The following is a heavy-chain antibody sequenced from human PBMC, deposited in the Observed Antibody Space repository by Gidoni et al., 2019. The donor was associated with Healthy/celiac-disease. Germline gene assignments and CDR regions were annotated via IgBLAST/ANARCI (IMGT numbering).Heavy chain of an antibody. V-gene: IGHV3-30*18. CDR1: GYTFRSYG. J-gene: IGHJ4*02. Sequence: QVQLVESGGGVGQPGRSLRLSCAASGYTFRSYGMTWVRQAPGKGLEWVAVISYDGSNNYYADSVKVRFTISRDNSKNPLYLQMNSLRAEDTAVYYCAKDFEGGSRPEYWGQGTLVTVSS. D-gene: IGHD2-15*01. CDR3: AKDFEGGSRPEY. CDR2: ISYDGSNN.